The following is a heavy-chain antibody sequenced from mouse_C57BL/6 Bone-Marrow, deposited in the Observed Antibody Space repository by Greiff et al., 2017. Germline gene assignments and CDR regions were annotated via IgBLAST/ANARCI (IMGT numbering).Heavy chain of an antibody. J-gene: IGHJ1*03. CDR3: ARSGYWYFDV. V-gene: IGHV1-50*01. Sequence: QVQLQQPGAELVKPGASVKLSCKASGYTFTSYWMQWVKQRPGQGLEWIGEIDPSDSYTNYNQKFKSKATLTVDTSSSTAYMQLSSLTSKDSAVYYCARSGYWYFDVWGTGTTVTVSS. CDR1: GYTFTSYW. CDR2: IDPSDSYT.